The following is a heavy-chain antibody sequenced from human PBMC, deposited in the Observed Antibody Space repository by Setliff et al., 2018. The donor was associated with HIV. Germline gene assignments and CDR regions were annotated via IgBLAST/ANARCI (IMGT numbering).Heavy chain of an antibody. J-gene: IGHJ6*02. V-gene: IGHV1-3*01. CDR3: ARGGERLEWLYGTITYGIDV. CDR1: GYSFTRYA. CDR2: INVGNGNR. D-gene: IGHD3-3*01. Sequence: ASVKVSCKASGYSFTRYAIYWVRQAPGQRLEWMGWINVGNGNRRYSHEFQGRVTITRDTSASLAHMELSSLRSEDTAVYYCARGGERLEWLYGTITYGIDVWGQGTTVTVSS.